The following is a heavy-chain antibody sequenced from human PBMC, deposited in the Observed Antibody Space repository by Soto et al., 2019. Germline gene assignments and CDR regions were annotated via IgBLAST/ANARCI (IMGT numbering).Heavy chain of an antibody. V-gene: IGHV1-24*01. Sequence: ASVKVSCKVSGYTLTELSMHWVRQAPGKGLEWMGGFDPEDGETIYAQKFQGRVTMTEDTSTDTAYMELSSLRSEDTAVYYCATLGYSSGWYAVGTVSPDYYYYGMDVWGQGTTVTVSS. CDR3: ATLGYSSGWYAVGTVSPDYYYYGMDV. D-gene: IGHD6-19*01. CDR1: GYTLTELS. CDR2: FDPEDGET. J-gene: IGHJ6*02.